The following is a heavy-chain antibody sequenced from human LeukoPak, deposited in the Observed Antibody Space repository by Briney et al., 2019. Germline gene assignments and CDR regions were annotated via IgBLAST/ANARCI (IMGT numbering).Heavy chain of an antibody. CDR1: GGSITSYY. V-gene: IGHV4-59*01. CDR2: IYYSGST. D-gene: IGHD2-15*01. CDR3: ARVGWELLGPFDH. J-gene: IGHJ4*02. Sequence: SETLSLTCTVSGGSITSYYWSWIWQPPGKGLEWIGYIYYSGSTNYNPSLKSRVTISVDRSKNQFSLKLRSVIAADTAVYSCARVGWELLGPFDHWGQGTLVTVSS.